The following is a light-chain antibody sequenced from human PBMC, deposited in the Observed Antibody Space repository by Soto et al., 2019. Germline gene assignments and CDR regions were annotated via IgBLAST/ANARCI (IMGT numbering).Light chain of an antibody. CDR3: SSYTSSSPYV. V-gene: IGLV2-14*01. J-gene: IGLJ1*01. CDR1: RRDVGGYNY. CDR2: EVT. Sequence: QSVLKQPASVSGSPGQSITISCTGTRRDVGGYNYVSWYQQYSGKSPKLLIYEVTHRPSGVSNRFSGSKSGNTASLTISGLQAEDEADYYCSSYTSSSPYVFGTGTKVTVL.